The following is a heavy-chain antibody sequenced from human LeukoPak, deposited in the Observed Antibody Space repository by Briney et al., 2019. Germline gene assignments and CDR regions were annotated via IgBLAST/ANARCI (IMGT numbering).Heavy chain of an antibody. CDR3: AREKPFYDSSGYYYPIAFDY. Sequence: GGSLRLSCAASGFTFDDYAMHWVRQAPGKGLEWVSGISWNGGSTGYADSVKGRFTIARDNAKNSLYLQMNSLRAEDTALYYCAREKPFYDSSGYYYPIAFDYWGQGTLVTVSS. CDR1: GFTFDDYA. D-gene: IGHD3-22*01. V-gene: IGHV3-20*04. CDR2: ISWNGGST. J-gene: IGHJ4*02.